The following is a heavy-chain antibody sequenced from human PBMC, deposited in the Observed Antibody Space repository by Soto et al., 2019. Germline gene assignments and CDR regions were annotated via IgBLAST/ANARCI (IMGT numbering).Heavy chain of an antibody. J-gene: IGHJ3*02. CDR1: GGTFSSYA. Sequence: SVKVSCKASGGTFSSYAISWVRQAPGQGLEWMGGIIPIFGTANYAQKFQGRVTITADESTSTAYXXXXXXXSEDTAVYYCARSPYDSSGYYLTMRAFDIWGQGTMVTVSS. V-gene: IGHV1-69*13. CDR3: ARSPYDSSGYYLTMRAFDI. D-gene: IGHD3-22*01. CDR2: IIPIFGTA.